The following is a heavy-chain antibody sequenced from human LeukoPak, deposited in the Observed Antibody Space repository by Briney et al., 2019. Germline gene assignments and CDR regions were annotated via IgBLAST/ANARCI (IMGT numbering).Heavy chain of an antibody. V-gene: IGHV4-34*01. CDR3: ARNIGGDGYNL. CDR2: INHSGST. D-gene: IGHD5-24*01. CDR1: GGPFSGYY. J-gene: IGHJ4*02. Sequence: SETLSLTCAVYGGPFSGYYWSWIRHPPGKGREWIGEINHSGSTNYNPSLKSRVTISLDTSKSQFSLKLSSVTAADTAMYFCARNIGGDGYNLWGQGTLVTVSS.